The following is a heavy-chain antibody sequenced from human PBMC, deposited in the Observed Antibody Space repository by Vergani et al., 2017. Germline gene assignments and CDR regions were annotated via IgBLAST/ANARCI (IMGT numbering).Heavy chain of an antibody. Sequence: VQLLESGAEVKKPGSSVKVSCKASGGTFSSYAISWVRQAPGQGLEWMGRIIPICGTANYAQKFQGRVTITADESTSTAYMELSSLRSEDTAVYYCARERSQWLGSDYWGQGTLVTVSS. CDR3: ARERSQWLGSDY. CDR1: GGTFSSYA. CDR2: IIPICGTA. J-gene: IGHJ4*02. V-gene: IGHV1-69*18. D-gene: IGHD6-19*01.